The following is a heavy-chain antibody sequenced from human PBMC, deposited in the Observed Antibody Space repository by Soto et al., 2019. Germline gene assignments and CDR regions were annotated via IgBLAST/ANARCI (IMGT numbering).Heavy chain of an antibody. CDR2: INHSGST. Sequence: SETLSLTCAVYGGSFSGYYWSWIRQPPGKGLEWIGEINHSGSTNYNPSLKSRVTISVDTSKNQFSLKLSSVTAADTAVYYCARPRVQYCSSTSCANWFDPWGQGTLVTVSS. CDR3: ARPRVQYCSSTSCANWFDP. CDR1: GGSFSGYY. V-gene: IGHV4-34*01. D-gene: IGHD2-2*01. J-gene: IGHJ5*02.